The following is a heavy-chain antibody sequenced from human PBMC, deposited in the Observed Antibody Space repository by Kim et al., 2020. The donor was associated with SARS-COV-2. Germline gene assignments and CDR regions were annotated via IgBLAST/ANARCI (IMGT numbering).Heavy chain of an antibody. CDR1: GYTFTSYA. Sequence: ASVKVSCKASGYTFTSYAMNWVRQAPGQGLEWMGWINTNTGNPTYAQGFTGRFVFSLDTSVSTAYLQISSLKAEDTAVYYCARGQGHAALLLWFGELSYYYYGMDVWVQGTTVTVSS. V-gene: IGHV7-4-1*02. CDR2: INTNTGNP. J-gene: IGHJ6*02. D-gene: IGHD3-10*01. CDR3: ARGQGHAALLLWFGELSYYYYGMDV.